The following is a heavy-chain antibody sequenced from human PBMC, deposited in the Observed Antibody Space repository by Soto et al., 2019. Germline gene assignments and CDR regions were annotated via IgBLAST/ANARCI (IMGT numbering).Heavy chain of an antibody. Sequence: QLQLQESGPGLVKPSETLSLTCTVSGGSISSSSYYWGWIRQPPGKGLEWIGSMYYSGSTYYNPSLKSRVTITKAPSKNHISRKLGSATAAYASVYYCARHYPWSVTMFRGVIRGDAFDIWGRGTIVTFCS. V-gene: IGHV4-39*01. CDR2: MYYSGST. J-gene: IGHJ3*02. CDR3: ARHYPWSVTMFRGVIRGDAFDI. D-gene: IGHD3-10*01. CDR1: GGSISSSSYY.